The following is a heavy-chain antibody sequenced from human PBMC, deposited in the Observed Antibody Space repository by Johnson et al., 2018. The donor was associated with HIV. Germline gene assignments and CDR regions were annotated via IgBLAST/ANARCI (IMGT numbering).Heavy chain of an antibody. CDR1: RFTFDAYV. V-gene: IGHV3-20*04. J-gene: IGHJ3*02. CDR3: AKDKDAFDI. Sequence: MQLVESGGGVVRPGGSLRVSCAASRFTFDAYVMSWVRQAPGKGLEWVSGINWNGGSTGYADSVKGRFTISRDNSKNTLYLQMNSLRAEDTAVYYCAKDKDAFDIWGQGTMVTVSS. CDR2: INWNGGST.